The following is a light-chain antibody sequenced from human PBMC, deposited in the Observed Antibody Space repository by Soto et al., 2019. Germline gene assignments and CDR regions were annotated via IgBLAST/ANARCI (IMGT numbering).Light chain of an antibody. Sequence: DIQLTQSPSSLSASVGDEVTITCRASQGISHYLTWYQQKPGRAPTLLIYGVSTLQSGVPSRFSGGGSGTAFTLTISNLQLEDFATYSCQQSYDAQFTFGGGTRVEIK. J-gene: IGKJ4*01. V-gene: IGKV1-39*01. CDR3: QQSYDAQFT. CDR2: GVS. CDR1: QGISHY.